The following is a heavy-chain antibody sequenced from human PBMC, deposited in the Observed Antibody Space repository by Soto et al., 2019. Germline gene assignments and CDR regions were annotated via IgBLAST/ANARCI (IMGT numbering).Heavy chain of an antibody. Sequence: ASVKVSCKASGFTFTSSAVQWVRQARGQRLEWIGWIVVGSGNTNYAQKFQERVTITRDMSTSTAYMELSSLRSEDTAVYYCAAWARGEVDTEAGGLFDYWGQGTLVTVSS. V-gene: IGHV1-58*01. CDR1: GFTFTSSA. CDR2: IVVGSGNT. D-gene: IGHD5-18*01. J-gene: IGHJ4*02. CDR3: AAWARGEVDTEAGGLFDY.